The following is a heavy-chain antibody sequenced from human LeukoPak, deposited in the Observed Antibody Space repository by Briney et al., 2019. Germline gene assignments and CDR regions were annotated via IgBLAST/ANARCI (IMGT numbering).Heavy chain of an antibody. V-gene: IGHV3-23*01. Sequence: GGSLRLSCAASGFTFSSYAMSWVRQAPGKGLEWVSAISGSGGSTYYADSVKGRFTISRDNSKNTLYLQMNSLRAEDTAVYYCAKDAVGYCSSTSCYDSYTSYFDYWGQGTLVTASS. D-gene: IGHD2-2*01. J-gene: IGHJ4*02. CDR2: ISGSGGST. CDR1: GFTFSSYA. CDR3: AKDAVGYCSSTSCYDSYTSYFDY.